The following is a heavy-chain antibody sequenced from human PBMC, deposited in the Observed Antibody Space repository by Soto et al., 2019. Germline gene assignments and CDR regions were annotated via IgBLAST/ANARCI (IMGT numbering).Heavy chain of an antibody. CDR3: ASSRGPGIY. CDR1: GFTFSSYA. J-gene: IGHJ4*02. CDR2: ISYDGSNK. V-gene: IGHV3-30-3*01. Sequence: GGSLRLSCAASGFTFSSYAMHWVRQAPGKGLEWVAVISYDGSNKYYADPVKGRFTISRDNSKNTLYLQMNSLRAEDTAVYYCASSRGPGIYWGQGTLVTVSS. D-gene: IGHD3-10*01.